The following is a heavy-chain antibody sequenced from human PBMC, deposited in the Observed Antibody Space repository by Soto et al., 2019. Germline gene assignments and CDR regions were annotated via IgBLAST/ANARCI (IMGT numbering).Heavy chain of an antibody. D-gene: IGHD3-3*01. CDR1: GGSNSSGGYY. V-gene: IGHV4-31*03. Sequence: SETLSLTCTVSGGSNSSGGYYWSWIRQHPGKGLEWIGYIYYSGSTYYNPSLKSRVTISVDTSKNQFSLKLSSVTAADTAVFYCARDPRDDFWSGSAYGMDVWGQGTTVTVSS. CDR2: IYYSGST. CDR3: ARDPRDDFWSGSAYGMDV. J-gene: IGHJ6*02.